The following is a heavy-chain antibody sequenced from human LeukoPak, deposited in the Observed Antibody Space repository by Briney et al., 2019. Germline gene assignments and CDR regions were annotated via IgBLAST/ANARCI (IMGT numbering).Heavy chain of an antibody. Sequence: SVKVSCKASGGTFSSYAISWVRQAPGQGLEWMGGIIPIFGTANYAQKFQGRVTITADESTSTAYMELSSLRSEDTAVNYCARDEVVVAATGMDVWGKGTTVTVSS. D-gene: IGHD2-15*01. J-gene: IGHJ6*03. CDR1: GGTFSSYA. CDR3: ARDEVVVAATGMDV. V-gene: IGHV1-69*13. CDR2: IIPIFGTA.